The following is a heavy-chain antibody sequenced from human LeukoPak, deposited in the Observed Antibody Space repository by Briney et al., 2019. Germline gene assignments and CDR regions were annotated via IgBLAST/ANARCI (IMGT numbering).Heavy chain of an antibody. V-gene: IGHV4-39*07. D-gene: IGHD3-10*01. Sequence: SETLSLTCTVSGGSISSSSYYWGWIRQPPGKGLEWIGSIYYSGSTYYNPSLKSRVTISVDTSRSQFSLRLSYVTAADTAVYYCASQLMWFGEFSRSVGMDVWGQGTTVTVSS. CDR3: ASQLMWFGEFSRSVGMDV. CDR1: GGSISSSSYY. J-gene: IGHJ6*02. CDR2: IYYSGST.